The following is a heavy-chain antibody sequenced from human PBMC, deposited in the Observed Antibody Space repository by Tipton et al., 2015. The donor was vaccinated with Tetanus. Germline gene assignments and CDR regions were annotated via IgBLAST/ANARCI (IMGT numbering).Heavy chain of an antibody. CDR3: ASTIESAAANWYFDL. CDR2: IYYSGST. V-gene: IGHV4-39*01. J-gene: IGHJ2*01. D-gene: IGHD2-2*01. CDR1: GGSISSSSYY. Sequence: TLSLTCTVSGGSISSSSYYWGWIRQPPGKGLEWIGSIYYSGSTYYNPSLKSRVTISVDTSKNQFSLKLSSVTAADTAVYYCASTIESAAANWYFDLWGHGTLVTVS.